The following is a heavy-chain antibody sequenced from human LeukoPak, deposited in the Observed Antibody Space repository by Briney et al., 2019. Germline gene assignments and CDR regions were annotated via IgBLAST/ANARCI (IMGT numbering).Heavy chain of an antibody. CDR1: GGSMKTADYS. D-gene: IGHD4-17*01. V-gene: IGHV4-30-4*07. CDR2: IYYSGNT. CDR3: ARWTTVTRAFDY. Sequence: SETLSLTCVVSGGSMKTADYSWSWIRQSPAKGLEWLGLIYYSGNTYYNPSLKSRLAISIETSKNQFSLKVDSVTAADTAVYYCARWTTVTRAFDYWGQGTLVTVSS. J-gene: IGHJ4*02.